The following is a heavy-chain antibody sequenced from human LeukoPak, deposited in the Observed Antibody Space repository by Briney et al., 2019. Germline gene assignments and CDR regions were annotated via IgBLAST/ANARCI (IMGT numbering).Heavy chain of an antibody. Sequence: PARSLRLSCAASRFTFSSYWMSWVRQAPGKGLEWVANIKQDGSEKYYVDSVKGRFKISRDNAKNSLYLQMNSLRAEDTAVYYCARDSILLWFGEPYYGMDVWGQGTTVTVSS. CDR1: RFTFSSYW. D-gene: IGHD3-10*01. CDR2: IKQDGSEK. V-gene: IGHV3-7*01. J-gene: IGHJ6*02. CDR3: ARDSILLWFGEPYYGMDV.